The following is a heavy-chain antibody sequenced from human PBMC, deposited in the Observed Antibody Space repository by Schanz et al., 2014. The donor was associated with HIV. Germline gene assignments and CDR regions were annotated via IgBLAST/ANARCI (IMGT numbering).Heavy chain of an antibody. V-gene: IGHV3-30*03. CDR1: GFTFNTYG. CDR3: ARGDLSGDYEGEVDYYYLMDV. D-gene: IGHD4-17*01. CDR2: ISYDGTKK. Sequence: QVQLVESGGGVVQPGKSLRLSCAASGFTFNTYGMHWVRQAPGKGLEWVAVISYDGTKKHYADSVKGRFTISRDNSKNSLSLLIKSLSSDDTAVYYCARGDLSGDYEGEVDYYYLMDVWGQGTTVSVSS. J-gene: IGHJ6*02.